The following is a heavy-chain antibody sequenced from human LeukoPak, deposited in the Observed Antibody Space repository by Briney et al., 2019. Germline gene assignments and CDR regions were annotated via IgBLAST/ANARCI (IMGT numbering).Heavy chain of an antibody. Sequence: GGSLRLSCAASGFTFSSYAMHWLRQAPGKGLVWVAIISYDGSNKYYADSVKGRFTISRDNSKNTLYLQMNSLRAEDTAVYYCAKTSPPYFDWAPVDYWGQGTLVTVSS. CDR3: AKTSPPYFDWAPVDY. CDR2: ISYDGSNK. V-gene: IGHV3-30*04. J-gene: IGHJ4*02. CDR1: GFTFSSYA. D-gene: IGHD3-9*01.